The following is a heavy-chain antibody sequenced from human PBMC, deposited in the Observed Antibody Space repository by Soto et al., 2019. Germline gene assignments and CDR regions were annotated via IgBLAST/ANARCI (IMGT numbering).Heavy chain of an antibody. J-gene: IGHJ5*02. D-gene: IGHD3-3*01. CDR3: ALLYYDFSKNWFDP. CDR2: INHSGST. V-gene: IGHV4-34*01. CDR1: GGSFSGYY. Sequence: KPSETLSLTCAVYGGSFSGYYWSWIRQPPGKGLEWIGEINHSGSTNYNPSLKSRVTISVDTSKNQFSLKLSSVTAADTAVYYCALLYYDFSKNWFDPWGQGTLVTVSS.